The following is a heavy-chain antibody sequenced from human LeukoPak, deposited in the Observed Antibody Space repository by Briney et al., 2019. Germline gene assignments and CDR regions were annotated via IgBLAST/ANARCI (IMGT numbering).Heavy chain of an antibody. CDR1: GYTFTGDY. Sequence: ASVKVSCKASGYTFTGDYMQWVRQAPGQGLEGMGWINPSIGGTNYAQKFQGRVTITRDTSLSTAYMDLSRLRSDDTAVYYCARGGGRGSGSYMYYFDYWGQGTLVTVSS. CDR3: ARGGGRGSGSYMYYFDY. D-gene: IGHD3-22*01. J-gene: IGHJ4*02. CDR2: INPSIGGT. V-gene: IGHV1-2*02.